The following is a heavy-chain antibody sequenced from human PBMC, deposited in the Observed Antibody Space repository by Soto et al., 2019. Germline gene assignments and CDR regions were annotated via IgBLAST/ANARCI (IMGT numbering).Heavy chain of an antibody. CDR2: ISAYNGIT. CDR1: GYTFTSYG. CDR3: ARTLNEWLLGLD. V-gene: IGHV1-18*01. D-gene: IGHD3-3*01. Sequence: QVKLVQSGAEVKKPGASVKVSCKASGYTFTSYGISWVRKAPGQGLEWMGWISAYNGITNYAQKFQGRVTMTTDTSTSTAYMELRSLRSDDTAVYYCARTLNEWLLGLDWGQGTLVTVSS. J-gene: IGHJ4*02.